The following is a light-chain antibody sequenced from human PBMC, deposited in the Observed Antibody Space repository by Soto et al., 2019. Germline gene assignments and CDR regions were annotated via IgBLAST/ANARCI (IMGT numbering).Light chain of an antibody. J-gene: IGKJ1*01. CDR3: QQYGSSPPWT. V-gene: IGKV3-20*01. CDR1: QSVSSSY. CDR2: GAS. Sequence: EIVLTQSPGTLSLSPGERATLSCRASQSVSSSYLAWYQQKPGQAPRLLMYGASSRATGIPDRFSGSGSGTDFTLIINRLEPEDFAVYYCQQYGSSPPWTFGQGTKVEIK.